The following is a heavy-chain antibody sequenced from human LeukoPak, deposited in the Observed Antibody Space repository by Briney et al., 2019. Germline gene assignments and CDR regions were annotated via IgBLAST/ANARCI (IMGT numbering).Heavy chain of an antibody. J-gene: IGHJ3*02. D-gene: IGHD6-13*01. CDR2: ISAYNGNT. CDR1: GYTFTSYG. V-gene: IGHV1-18*01. Sequence: GASVKVSCKASGYTFTSYGISWVRQAPGQGLEWMGWISAYNGNTNYAQKLQGRVTMTTDTSTSTAYMELRSLRSDDTAVYYCARDLSSSSWGVGAFDIWGQGTMVTVSS. CDR3: ARDLSSSSWGVGAFDI.